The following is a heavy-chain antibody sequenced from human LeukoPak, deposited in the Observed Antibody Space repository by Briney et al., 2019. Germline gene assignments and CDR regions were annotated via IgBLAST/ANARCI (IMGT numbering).Heavy chain of an antibody. J-gene: IGHJ4*02. V-gene: IGHV3-9*03. D-gene: IGHD3-22*01. CDR3: AKTKAYKYYYDSSGDHYFDY. CDR1: GFTFDDYA. Sequence: PGRSLRLSCAASGFTFDDYAMHWVRQAPGKGLEWVSGISWNSGSIGYADSVKGRFTISRDNAKNSLYLQMNSLRAEDMALYYCAKTKAYKYYYDSSGDHYFDYWGQGTLVTVSS. CDR2: ISWNSGSI.